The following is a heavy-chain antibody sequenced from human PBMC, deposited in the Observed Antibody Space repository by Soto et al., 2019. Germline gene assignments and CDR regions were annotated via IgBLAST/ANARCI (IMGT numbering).Heavy chain of an antibody. Sequence: PGESLKISCKGSGYSFTSYWIGWVRQMPGKGLEWMGIIYPGDSDTRYSPSFQGQVTISADKSISTAYLQWSSLKASDTAMYYCARVRIAAAGTDWFDPWGQGTLVTVSS. D-gene: IGHD6-13*01. V-gene: IGHV5-51*01. CDR3: ARVRIAAAGTDWFDP. CDR1: GYSFTSYW. J-gene: IGHJ5*02. CDR2: IYPGDSDT.